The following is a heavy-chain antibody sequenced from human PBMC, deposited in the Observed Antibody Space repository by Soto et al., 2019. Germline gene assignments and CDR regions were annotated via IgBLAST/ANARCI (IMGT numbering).Heavy chain of an antibody. D-gene: IGHD2-2*01. Sequence: PGGSLRLSCAASGFTFNNAWMSWVRQAPGKGLEWVGRIQSKTDGGATDYAAPVKGRFTISRDDSKNTLSLQMNSLGTEDTAVYYCASPACSSTLCSSLTALDVWGQGTTVTVSS. CDR1: GFTFNNAW. CDR2: IQSKTDGGAT. J-gene: IGHJ6*02. CDR3: ASPACSSTLCSSLTALDV. V-gene: IGHV3-15*01.